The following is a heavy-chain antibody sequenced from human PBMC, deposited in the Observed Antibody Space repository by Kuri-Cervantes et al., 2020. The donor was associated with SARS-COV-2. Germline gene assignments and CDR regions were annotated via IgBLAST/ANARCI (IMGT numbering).Heavy chain of an antibody. V-gene: IGHV4-39*07. CDR2: IYHSGST. D-gene: IGHD3-22*01. CDR3: ARWGGQPDSSGPNEL. Sequence: SETLSLTCTVSGGSISSDRYYWSWIRQPPGKGLEWIGEIYHSGSTNYNPSLKSRVTISVDKSKNQFSLKLSSVTAADTAVYYCARWGGQPDSSGPNELWGQGTLVTVSS. CDR1: GGSISSDRYY. J-gene: IGHJ4*02.